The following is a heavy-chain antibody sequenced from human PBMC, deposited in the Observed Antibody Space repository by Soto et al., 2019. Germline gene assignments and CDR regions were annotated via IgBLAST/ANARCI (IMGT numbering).Heavy chain of an antibody. V-gene: IGHV4-59*08. D-gene: IGHD6-6*01. J-gene: IGHJ4*02. CDR3: ARQKDSSSPNFDY. Sequence: SETLSLTCTVSGGSISSYYWSWIRQPPGKGLEWIGYIYYSGSTNYNPSLKSRVTISVDTSKNQFSLKLSSVTAADTAVYYCARQKDSSSPNFDYWGQGTLVTVSS. CDR2: IYYSGST. CDR1: GGSISSYY.